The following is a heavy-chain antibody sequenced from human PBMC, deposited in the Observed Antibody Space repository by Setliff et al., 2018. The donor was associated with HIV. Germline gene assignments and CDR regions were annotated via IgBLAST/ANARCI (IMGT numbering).Heavy chain of an antibody. J-gene: IGHJ3*02. CDR1: GYSISSGYY. D-gene: IGHD1-1*01. CDR3: ARHLQAFDI. CDR2: IFHSGGI. Sequence: SETLSLTCAVSGYSISSGYYWGWIRQPPGKGLEWVGSIFHSGGIYYNPSHKSRVTISGDTSKNKLSLKLTSVTAADTAVYYCARHLQAFDIWGHGTMVTVSS. V-gene: IGHV4-38-2*01.